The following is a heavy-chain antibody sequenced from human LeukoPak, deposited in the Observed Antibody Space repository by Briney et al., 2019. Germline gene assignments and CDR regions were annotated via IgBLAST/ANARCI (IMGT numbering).Heavy chain of an antibody. Sequence: SETLSLTCAVSGGSISSYYWSWIRQPPGKGLEWIGYIYYSGSTNYNPSLKSRVTISVDTSKNQFSLKLSSVTAADTAVYYCARSGFYYDSSGYYRGFDYWGQGTLVTVSS. D-gene: IGHD3-22*01. CDR1: GGSISSYY. V-gene: IGHV4-59*01. CDR2: IYYSGST. J-gene: IGHJ4*02. CDR3: ARSGFYYDSSGYYRGFDY.